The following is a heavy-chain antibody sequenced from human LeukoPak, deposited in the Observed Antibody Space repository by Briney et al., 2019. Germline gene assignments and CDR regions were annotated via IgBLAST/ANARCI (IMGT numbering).Heavy chain of an antibody. CDR3: AKRRYDSSGHFDS. CDR2: ISGSGSYT. J-gene: IGHJ4*02. V-gene: IGHV3-23*01. D-gene: IGHD3-22*01. Sequence: GGSLRLSCAASGFTFSSYGMSWVRQAPGKGLEWVSVISGSGSYTDYADSVKGRFTISKDISKNTLYMRMSSLRAEDTAVYFCAKRRYDSSGHFDSWGQGTLVTVSS. CDR1: GFTFSSYG.